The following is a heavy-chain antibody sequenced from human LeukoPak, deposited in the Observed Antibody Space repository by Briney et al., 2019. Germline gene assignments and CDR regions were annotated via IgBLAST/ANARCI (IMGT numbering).Heavy chain of an antibody. CDR2: IIPIFGIA. D-gene: IGHD2-2*02. J-gene: IGHJ4*02. Sequence: GASVKVSCKASGGTFSSYAISWVRQAPGQGLEWMGTIIPIFGIANYAQKFQGRVTITADKSTSTAYMELSSLRSEDTAVYYCAFYYCSSTSCYTRWFDYWGQGTLVTVSS. V-gene: IGHV1-69*04. CDR3: AFYYCSSTSCYTRWFDY. CDR1: GGTFSSYA.